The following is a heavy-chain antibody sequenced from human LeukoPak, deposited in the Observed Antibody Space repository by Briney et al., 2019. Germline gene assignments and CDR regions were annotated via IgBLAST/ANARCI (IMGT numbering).Heavy chain of an antibody. V-gene: IGHV3-43*02. CDR1: GFTFDDYT. Sequence: GGSLRLPCAVSGFTFDDYTMHWVRLPPGKGLECVSLISGDGGSTHYGDSVRGRFTISRDNSKNSLYLQVNSLRTEDTALYYCARGGQWLITNWGQGTLVTVSS. J-gene: IGHJ4*02. D-gene: IGHD6-19*01. CDR3: ARGGQWLITN. CDR2: ISGDGGST.